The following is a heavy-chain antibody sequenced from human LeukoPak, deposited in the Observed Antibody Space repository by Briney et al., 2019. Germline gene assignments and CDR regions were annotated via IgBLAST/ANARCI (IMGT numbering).Heavy chain of an antibody. CDR2: IYYSGST. CDR3: ASYRGLCGWYGNWFDP. Sequence: SETLSLTCTVSGGSISSYYWSWIRQPPGKGLEWIGYIYYSGSTNYNPFLKSRVTISVDTSKNQFSLKLSSVTAADTAVYYCASYRGLCGWYGNWFDPWGQGTLVTVSS. J-gene: IGHJ5*02. CDR1: GGSISSYY. V-gene: IGHV4-59*01. D-gene: IGHD6-19*01.